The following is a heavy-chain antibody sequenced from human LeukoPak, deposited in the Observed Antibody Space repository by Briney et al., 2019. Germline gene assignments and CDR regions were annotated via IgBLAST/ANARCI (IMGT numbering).Heavy chain of an antibody. CDR1: GYTFTSYY. Sequence: ASVKVSCKASGYTFTSYYMRWVRQAPGQGLEWMGLINPTGGSTGYAQKFQGRVTMTRDMSTSTDYMELSSLRSEDTAIYYCARDNSVGDNAWWFDPWSQGTLVTVSS. J-gene: IGHJ5*02. V-gene: IGHV1-46*01. D-gene: IGHD1-26*01. CDR3: ARDNSVGDNAWWFDP. CDR2: INPTGGST.